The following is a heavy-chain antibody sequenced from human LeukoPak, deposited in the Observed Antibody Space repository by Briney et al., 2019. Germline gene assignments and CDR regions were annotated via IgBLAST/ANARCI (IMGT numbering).Heavy chain of an antibody. D-gene: IGHD2-2*01. J-gene: IGHJ4*02. CDR1: GYSISNGYY. CDR3: ASRVVPAANFDY. V-gene: IGHV4-38-2*02. Sequence: SETLSLTCTVSGYSISNGYYWGWIRQPPGKGLEWIGSIYYSGSTYYNPSLKSRVTISVDTSKNQFSLKLSSVTAADTAVYYCASRVVPAANFDYWGQGTLVTVSS. CDR2: IYYSGST.